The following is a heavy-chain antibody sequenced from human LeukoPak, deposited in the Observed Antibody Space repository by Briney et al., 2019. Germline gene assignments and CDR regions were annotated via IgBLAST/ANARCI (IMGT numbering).Heavy chain of an antibody. D-gene: IGHD5-18*01. CDR2: ISLDGRID. V-gene: IGHV3-30*18. CDR1: GFTFSSYD. Sequence: GGSLRLSCAASGFTFSSYDMHWVRQAPGKGLEWVAFISLDGRIDHYADSVKGRFTISRDNSKNTLHLQMNSLRPEDTALYFCAKDPTYGYSFESWGQGTLVTVSS. CDR3: AKDPTYGYSFES. J-gene: IGHJ4*02.